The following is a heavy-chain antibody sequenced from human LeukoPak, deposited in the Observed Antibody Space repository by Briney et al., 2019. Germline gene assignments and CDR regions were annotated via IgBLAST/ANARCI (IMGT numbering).Heavy chain of an antibody. CDR1: GDSISSGDYY. CDR2: IYYSGST. CDR3: ARGQWGVRAFDI. Sequence: SETLSLTCTVSGDSISSGDYYWSWIRQPPGKGLEWIGYIYYSGSTYYNPSLKSRVTISVDTSKNQFSLKLSSVTAADTAVYYCARGQWGVRAFDIWGQGTMVTVSS. D-gene: IGHD1-26*01. J-gene: IGHJ3*02. V-gene: IGHV4-30-4*01.